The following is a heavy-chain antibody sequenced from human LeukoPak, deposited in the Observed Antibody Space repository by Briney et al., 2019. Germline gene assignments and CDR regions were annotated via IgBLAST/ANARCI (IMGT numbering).Heavy chain of an antibody. V-gene: IGHV3-11*01. CDR2: ISRSGREI. CDR1: GFTLSDYY. CDR3: ARGHYGLDV. J-gene: IGHJ6*02. Sequence: GGSLRLSCVASGFTLSDYYISWIGQAPRKGLEWVSYISRSGREIYYADSLKGRFTISRDNAQNSVYLQMNILKGDDSAVYYCARGHYGLDVWGQGTTVTVS.